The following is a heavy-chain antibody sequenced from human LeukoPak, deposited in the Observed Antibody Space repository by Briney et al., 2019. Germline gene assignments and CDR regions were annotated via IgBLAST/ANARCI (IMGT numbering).Heavy chain of an antibody. CDR3: ATAPRHTPLLWQWGDY. CDR2: IIPIFGTA. V-gene: IGHV1-69*13. J-gene: IGHJ4*02. D-gene: IGHD2-2*01. CDR1: GGTFSSYA. Sequence: SVQVSCKASGGTFSSYAISWVRQAPGQGLEWMGGIIPIFGTANYAQKFQGRVTITADESTSTAYMELSSLRSEDTAVYYCATAPRHTPLLWQWGDYWGQGTLGTVSS.